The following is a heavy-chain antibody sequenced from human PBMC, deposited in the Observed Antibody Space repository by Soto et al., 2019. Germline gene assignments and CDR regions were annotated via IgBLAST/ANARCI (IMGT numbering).Heavy chain of an antibody. CDR3: AGDTNDSSGYYYFDY. V-gene: IGHV3-30*04. J-gene: IGHJ4*02. CDR1: GFTFSSYA. Sequence: GGSLRLSCAASGFTFSSYAMHWVRQAPGKGLEWVAVISYDGSNKYCADSVKGRFTISRDNSKNTLYLQMNSLRAEGTAVYYCAGDTNDSSGYYYFDYWGQGTLVTVSS. D-gene: IGHD3-22*01. CDR2: ISYDGSNK.